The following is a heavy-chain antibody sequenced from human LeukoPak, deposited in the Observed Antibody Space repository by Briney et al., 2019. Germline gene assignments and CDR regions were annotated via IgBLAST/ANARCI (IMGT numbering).Heavy chain of an antibody. J-gene: IGHJ4*02. Sequence: SETLSLTCTVSGGSISSGDYYWRWIRQPPGKGLEWIGYIYYSGSTYYNPSLKSRVTISVDTSKNQFSLKLSSVTAADTAVYYCARFAVTRCFDYWGQGTLVTVSS. CDR3: ARFAVTRCFDY. D-gene: IGHD4-17*01. CDR2: IYYSGST. V-gene: IGHV4-30-4*08. CDR1: GGSISSGDYY.